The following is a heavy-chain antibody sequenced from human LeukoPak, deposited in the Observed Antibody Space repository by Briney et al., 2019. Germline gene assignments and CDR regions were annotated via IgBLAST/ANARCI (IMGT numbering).Heavy chain of an antibody. V-gene: IGHV3-23*01. CDR1: GFTFSSYA. Sequence: HSGGSLRLSCAASGFTFSSYAMSWVRQAPGKGLEWVSAISGSGGSTYYADSVKGRFTISRDNSKNTLYLQMNSLRAEDTAVYYCAKDLRIAVAGTVDYWGQGTLVTVSS. CDR3: AKDLRIAVAGTVDY. D-gene: IGHD6-19*01. J-gene: IGHJ4*02. CDR2: ISGSGGST.